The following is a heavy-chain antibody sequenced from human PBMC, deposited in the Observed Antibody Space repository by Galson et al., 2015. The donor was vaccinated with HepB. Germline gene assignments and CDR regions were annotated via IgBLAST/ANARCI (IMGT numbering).Heavy chain of an antibody. CDR3: AADPGALFGLGG. Sequence: SVKVSCKASGFTFTSSAMQRVRQARGQRLEWIGWIVVGSGNTNYAQKFQERVTITRDMSTSTAYMELSSLRSEDTAVYYCAADPGALFGLGGWGQGTLFTVSS. D-gene: IGHD3-10*01. J-gene: IGHJ4*02. V-gene: IGHV1-58*02. CDR1: GFTFTSSA. CDR2: IVVGSGNT.